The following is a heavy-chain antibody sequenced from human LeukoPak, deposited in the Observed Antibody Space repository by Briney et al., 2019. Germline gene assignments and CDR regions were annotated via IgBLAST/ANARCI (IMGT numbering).Heavy chain of an antibody. V-gene: IGHV4-59*01. CDR3: ARVGGSSWYGGFDY. D-gene: IGHD6-13*01. CDR1: GGSISSYY. CDR2: IYYSGST. J-gene: IGHJ4*02. Sequence: SETLSLTCTVSGGSISSYYWSWIRQPPGKGLEWIGYIYYSGSTNYNPSLKSRVTISIDTSKNQFSLKLSSVTAADTAVYYCARVGGSSWYGGFDYWGQGTLVTVSS.